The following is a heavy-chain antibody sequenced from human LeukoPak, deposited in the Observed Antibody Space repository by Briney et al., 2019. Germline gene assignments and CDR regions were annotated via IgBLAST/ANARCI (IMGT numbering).Heavy chain of an antibody. CDR1: GYTFTGYY. D-gene: IGHD5-24*01. Sequence: ASVKVSCKASGYTFTGYYMHWVRQAPGQGLEWMGWINPNSGGTNYAQKFQGRVTMTRDTSISTAYMELSRLRSDDTAVYYCARGLGDGYYTERAFDIWGQGTMVTVSS. J-gene: IGHJ3*02. V-gene: IGHV1-2*02. CDR3: ARGLGDGYYTERAFDI. CDR2: INPNSGGT.